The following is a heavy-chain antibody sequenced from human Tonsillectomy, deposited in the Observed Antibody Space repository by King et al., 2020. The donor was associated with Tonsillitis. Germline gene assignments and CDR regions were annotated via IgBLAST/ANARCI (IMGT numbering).Heavy chain of an antibody. D-gene: IGHD6-6*01. Sequence: VQLVQSGAEVKKPGASVKVSCKASGYTFTSYGISWVRQAPGQGLEWMGWISGYNGYTSFAQKLQGRVTMTTDTSTSTAYMELRSLRSDDTAVYYCARDQGEYTSSQSGYWGQGTLVTVSS. J-gene: IGHJ4*02. CDR1: GYTFTSYG. CDR3: ARDQGEYTSSQSGY. V-gene: IGHV1-18*01. CDR2: ISGYNGYT.